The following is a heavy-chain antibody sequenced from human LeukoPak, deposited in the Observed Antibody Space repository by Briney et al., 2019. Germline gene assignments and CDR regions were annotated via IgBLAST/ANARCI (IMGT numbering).Heavy chain of an antibody. CDR3: ASMYFSQYLQH. J-gene: IGHJ1*01. V-gene: IGHV3-53*01. CDR2: IYSGGST. D-gene: IGHD2-8*01. CDR1: GFTVNSNY. Sequence: GGSLRLSCAASGFTVNSNYMSWVRQAPGKGLEWVSVIYSGGSTYYADSVKGRLTISRDNSKNTLYLQMNGLRAEDTAVYYCASMYFSQYLQHWGQGTLVTVSS.